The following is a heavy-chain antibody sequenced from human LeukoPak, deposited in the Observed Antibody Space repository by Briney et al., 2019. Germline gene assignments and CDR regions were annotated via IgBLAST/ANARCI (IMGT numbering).Heavy chain of an antibody. Sequence: SQTLSLTCAVSGGSIGSGGYSWSWIRQPPGKGLEWIGYIYHSGSTYYNPSLKSRVTISVDRSKNQFSLKLSSVTAADTAVYYCARAPGWYDSSGYPYYYYYYGMDVWGQGTTVTVSS. J-gene: IGHJ6*02. V-gene: IGHV4-30-2*01. CDR1: GGSIGSGGYS. D-gene: IGHD3-22*01. CDR3: ARAPGWYDSSGYPYYYYYYGMDV. CDR2: IYHSGST.